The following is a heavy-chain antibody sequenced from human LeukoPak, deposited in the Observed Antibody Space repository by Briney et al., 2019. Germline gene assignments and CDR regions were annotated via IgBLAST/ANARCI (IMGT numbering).Heavy chain of an antibody. CDR1: GFTFSTYG. J-gene: IGHJ4*02. D-gene: IGHD2-2*01. Sequence: SGGSLRLSCAVSGFTFSTYGMNWVRQAPGKGLEWVSSISSGSRSIYYADSVKGRFTISRDNAKNSLYLQMDSLRAEDTAVCYCARRYCSSTDCLFDYWGQGTLVTVSS. CDR2: ISSGSRSI. V-gene: IGHV3-21*01. CDR3: ARRYCSSTDCLFDY.